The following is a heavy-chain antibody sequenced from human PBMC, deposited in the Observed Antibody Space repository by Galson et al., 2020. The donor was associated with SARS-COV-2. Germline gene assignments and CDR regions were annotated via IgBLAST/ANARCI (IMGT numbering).Heavy chain of an antibody. D-gene: IGHD6-13*01. Sequence: ASAKVSCKVSGYTLTELSMHWVRQAPGKGLEWMGGFDPEDGETIYAQKFQGRVTMTEDTSTDTAYMELSSLRSEDTAVYYCATSGSIAAAGWFDPWGQGTLVTVSS. J-gene: IGHJ5*02. CDR3: ATSGSIAAAGWFDP. CDR1: GYTLTELS. V-gene: IGHV1-24*01. CDR2: FDPEDGET.